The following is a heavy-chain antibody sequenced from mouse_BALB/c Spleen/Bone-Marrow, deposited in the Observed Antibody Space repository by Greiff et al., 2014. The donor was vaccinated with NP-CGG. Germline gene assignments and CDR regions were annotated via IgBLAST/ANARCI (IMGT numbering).Heavy chain of an antibody. CDR2: ISYDGSN. CDR1: GYSITSGYY. CDR3: TRVGRGYAMDY. J-gene: IGHJ4*01. Sequence: VQLQQSGPGLVKPFQSLSLTCSVTGYSITSGYYWNWIRQFPGNKLEWMGYISYDGSNNYNPSLKNRISITRDTSKNQFFLTLNYVTTEDTATYYCTRVGRGYAMDYWGQGTSVTVSS. V-gene: IGHV3-6*02.